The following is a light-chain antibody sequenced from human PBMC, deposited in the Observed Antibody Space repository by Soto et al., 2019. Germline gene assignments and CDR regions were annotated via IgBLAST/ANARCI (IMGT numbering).Light chain of an antibody. CDR3: QQYYSTPS. CDR1: QSVLYSSNNKNN. Sequence: DIVMTQSPDSLAVSLGERATINCKSSQSVLYSSNNKNNLAWYQQKPGQPPKLLIYWASTRESGVPDRFSGSGSGTDFTLTISSLQAEDVAVYYCQQYYSTPSFGPGTKVDIK. V-gene: IGKV4-1*01. CDR2: WAS. J-gene: IGKJ3*01.